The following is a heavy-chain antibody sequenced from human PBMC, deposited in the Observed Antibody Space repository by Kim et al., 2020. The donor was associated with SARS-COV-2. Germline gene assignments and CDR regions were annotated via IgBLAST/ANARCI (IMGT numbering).Heavy chain of an antibody. CDR1: GFTFSSCA. CDR2: ISMNGDNT. V-gene: IGHV3-64D*06. CDR3: VNQYHLGQLEY. Sequence: GGSLRLSCSASGFTFSSCAMHWVRQAPGKGLEYVSGISMNGDNTHYADSVKGRFTISRDNSKNTVYLEMSSLRVEDTAVYYCVNQYHLGQLEYWGQGTLVTVSS. D-gene: IGHD2-2*01. J-gene: IGHJ4*02.